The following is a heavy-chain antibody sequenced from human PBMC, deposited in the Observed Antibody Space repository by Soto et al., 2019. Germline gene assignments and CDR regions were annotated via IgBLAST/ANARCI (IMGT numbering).Heavy chain of an antibody. Sequence: QLQLQESGSGLVKPSQTLSLTCAVSGGSITSGHTDPWRWIRQPPGKGLEWIGAIFHTGSTSYNPSLKSRVSMSVDKSKNQSSLKLSSVTAADMAVYYCASAVTAYCGTWFDPGGQGTLVTVSS. D-gene: IGHD2-15*01. CDR3: ASAVTAYCGTWFDP. J-gene: IGHJ5*02. V-gene: IGHV4-30-2*01. CDR1: GGSITSGHTDP. CDR2: IFHTGST.